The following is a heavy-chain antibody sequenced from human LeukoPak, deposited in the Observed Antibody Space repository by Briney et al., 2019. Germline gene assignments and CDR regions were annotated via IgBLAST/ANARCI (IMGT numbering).Heavy chain of an antibody. V-gene: IGHV3-7*03. CDR2: IKQDGGEI. CDR3: AKDAGITMIDRNWFDP. CDR1: GFTFSRYW. Sequence: GGSLRLSCAASGFTFSRYWMSWVRQVPRKGLEWVANIKQDGGEIYYVDSVKGRFTISRDNSKNTLYLQMNSLRAEDTAVYYCAKDAGITMIDRNWFDPWGQGTLVTVSS. J-gene: IGHJ5*02. D-gene: IGHD3-22*01.